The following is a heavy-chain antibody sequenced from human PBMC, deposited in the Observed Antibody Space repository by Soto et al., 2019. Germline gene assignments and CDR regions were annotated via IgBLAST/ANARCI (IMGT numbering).Heavy chain of an antibody. CDR3: ARDGQSLAPYALDV. CDR1: GFTFSGHA. J-gene: IGHJ6*02. V-gene: IGHV3-33*01. D-gene: IGHD6-19*01. CDR2: IWYDGSNK. Sequence: QVQVVESGGGVVQPGRSLRLSCTASGFTFSGHAMHWVRQPPGKGLEWVAQIWYDGSNKYYADSVKGRFTISRDNSKNTLYVQRESLRVEDTAVYYCARDGQSLAPYALDVWGQGTSVTVSS.